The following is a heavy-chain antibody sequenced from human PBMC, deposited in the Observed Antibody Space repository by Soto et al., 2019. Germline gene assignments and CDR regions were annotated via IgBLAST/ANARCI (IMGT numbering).Heavy chain of an antibody. CDR2: IKSKADGETT. CDR3: IVDVPNGGVYVPIDH. D-gene: IGHD2-8*02. V-gene: IGHV3-15*01. J-gene: IGHJ4*02. CDR1: GFSFNSAW. Sequence: EEQVVESGGGLVKPGGSLRLSCVVSGFSFNSAWRIWVRQAPGKGLEWVGRIKSKADGETTDYAAPVKGRFAISRDDSKDTVYLQMNSLKTEDTAMYYCIVDVPNGGVYVPIDHWGQGTLVTVSS.